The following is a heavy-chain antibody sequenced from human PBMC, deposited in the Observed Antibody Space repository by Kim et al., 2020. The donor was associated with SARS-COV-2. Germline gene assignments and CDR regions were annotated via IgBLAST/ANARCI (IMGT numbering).Heavy chain of an antibody. CDR2: IWDNGLSE. J-gene: IGHJ3*01. D-gene: IGHD2-21*02. Sequence: GGSLRLSCAASGFIFSSYGMNWVRQAPGKGLEWVATIWDNGLSEDNGDCGKGRFTVASDNAKTTVSSQMNSLRVEDSAVYYCAIERGAACYLDVWG. CDR3: AIERGAACYLDV. V-gene: IGHV3-33*01. CDR1: GFIFSSYG.